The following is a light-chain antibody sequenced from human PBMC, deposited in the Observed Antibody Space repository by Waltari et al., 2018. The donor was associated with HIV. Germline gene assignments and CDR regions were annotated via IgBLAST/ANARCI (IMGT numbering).Light chain of an antibody. V-gene: IGKV2-28*01. CDR3: MQALQGVS. CDR1: QSLLHRNGFNY. Sequence: DIVMTQSPLSLPVTPGEPASISCRSSQSLLHRNGFNYVDWYLQKPGQSPQLLIYLGSNRASGVPDRFSGSGSGTDFTLKIRRVEAEDVRVYYCMQALQGVSFGGGTKVEIK. CDR2: LGS. J-gene: IGKJ4*01.